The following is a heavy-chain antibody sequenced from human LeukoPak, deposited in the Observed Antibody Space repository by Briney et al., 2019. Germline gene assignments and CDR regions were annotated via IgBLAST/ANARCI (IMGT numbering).Heavy chain of an antibody. Sequence: ASVKVSCKASGYTFTDYYIHWVRQAPGQGLEWMGWINPNSGVTTYAQKFQGRVTMTRDTSITTAYMELSRLRSDDTAVYYCARDNREVRGGDCFDVWGKGTTVTVSS. D-gene: IGHD2-21*02. J-gene: IGHJ6*04. V-gene: IGHV1-2*02. CDR1: GYTFTDYY. CDR3: ARDNREVRGGDCFDV. CDR2: INPNSGVT.